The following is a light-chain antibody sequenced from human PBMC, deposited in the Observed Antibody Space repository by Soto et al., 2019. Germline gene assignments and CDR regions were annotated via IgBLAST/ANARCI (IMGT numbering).Light chain of an antibody. Sequence: QSVLTQPPSASGTPGQWVTISCSGTISNIATKTVNWYQLLPGTTPKVLIYGNNQRPSGVPDRFSGSKSGTSASLAISGLQSGDEGEDYCAAWDDSLNGPVFGGGTKLTVL. V-gene: IGLV1-44*01. J-gene: IGLJ3*02. CDR1: ISNIATKT. CDR3: AAWDDSLNGPV. CDR2: GNN.